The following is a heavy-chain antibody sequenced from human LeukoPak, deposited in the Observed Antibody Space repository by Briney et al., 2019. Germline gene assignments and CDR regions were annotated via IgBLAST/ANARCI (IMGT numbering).Heavy chain of an antibody. Sequence: PGGSLRLSCAASGFTFSDYYMSWIRQAPGKGLEWLSYINPTSGYTPYADSVRGRFTISRDNAKNSLPLQMNSLNVDDTGVYFCTRDALFGSGRTHLDFWSQGTLVSVSS. J-gene: IGHJ4*02. CDR3: TRDALFGSGRTHLDF. CDR2: INPTSGYT. V-gene: IGHV3-11*06. CDR1: GFTFSDYY. D-gene: IGHD3-10*01.